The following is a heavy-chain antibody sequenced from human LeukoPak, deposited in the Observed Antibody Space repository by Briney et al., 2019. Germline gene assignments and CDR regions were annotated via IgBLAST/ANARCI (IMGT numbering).Heavy chain of an antibody. CDR1: GGSISSSSYY. CDR2: IYYSGST. J-gene: IGHJ3*02. V-gene: IGHV4-39*07. D-gene: IGHD2-15*01. CDR3: AKAPPPYCSGGSCFDAFDI. Sequence: SETLSLTCTVSGGSISSSSYYWGWIRQPPGKGLEWIGSIYYSGSTNYNPSLKSRVTISVDKSKNQFSLKLSSVTAADTAVYYCAKAPPPYCSGGSCFDAFDIWGQGTMVTVSS.